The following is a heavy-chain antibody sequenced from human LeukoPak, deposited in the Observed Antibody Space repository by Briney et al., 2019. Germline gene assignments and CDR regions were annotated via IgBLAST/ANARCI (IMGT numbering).Heavy chain of an antibody. V-gene: IGHV4-34*12. J-gene: IGHJ4*02. D-gene: IGHD3-10*01. CDR2: IIHSGGT. CDR1: GDSFSDYY. CDR3: ARLPDYYSRLGAPG. Sequence: KPSETLSLTCAVYGDSFSDYYWGWIRQPPGKGLEWIGEIIHSGGTNYNPSLKSRLTISVDTSKNQFSLKLSSVTAADTAVYYCARLPDYYSRLGAPGWGQGTLVTVSS.